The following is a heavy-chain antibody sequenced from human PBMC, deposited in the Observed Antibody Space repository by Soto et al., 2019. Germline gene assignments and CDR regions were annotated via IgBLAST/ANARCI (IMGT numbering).Heavy chain of an antibody. V-gene: IGHV4-61*03. D-gene: IGHD2-15*01. Sequence: PSETLSLTCTVSVDSVSSGSYYWSWIRQPPGKGLEWIGYIYYSGSTNYNPSLKSRVTMSVDTSKNNFSLKLSSVTAADTAVYYCARDRARFCSGGSCYGVDPWGQGTMVTVSS. CDR3: ARDRARFCSGGSCYGVDP. J-gene: IGHJ5*02. CDR1: VDSVSSGSYY. CDR2: IYYSGST.